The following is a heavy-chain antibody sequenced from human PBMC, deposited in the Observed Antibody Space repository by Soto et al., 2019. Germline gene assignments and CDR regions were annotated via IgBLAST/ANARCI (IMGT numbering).Heavy chain of an antibody. Sequence: SETLSLTCAVYGGSFSGYYWSWIRQPPGKGLEWIGEINHSGSTNYNPSLKSRVTISVDTSKNQFSLKLSSVTAADTAVYCCARVETITIFGVGPLDVWGKGTTVTVSS. CDR3: ARVETITIFGVGPLDV. V-gene: IGHV4-34*01. CDR2: INHSGST. J-gene: IGHJ6*04. D-gene: IGHD3-3*01. CDR1: GGSFSGYY.